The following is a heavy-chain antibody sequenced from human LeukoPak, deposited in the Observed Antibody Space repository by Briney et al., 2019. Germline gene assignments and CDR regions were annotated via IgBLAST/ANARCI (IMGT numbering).Heavy chain of an antibody. V-gene: IGHV4-59*01. CDR3: ASLRKYSGYDFDY. CDR1: GGSISSYY. CDR2: IYYSGST. Sequence: PSETLSLTCNVSGGSISSYYWSWIRQPPGKGLEWIGYIYYSGSTNYNPSLKSRVTISVDTSKNQFSLKLSSVTAADTAVYYCASLRKYSGYDFDYWGQGTLVTVSS. D-gene: IGHD5-12*01. J-gene: IGHJ4*02.